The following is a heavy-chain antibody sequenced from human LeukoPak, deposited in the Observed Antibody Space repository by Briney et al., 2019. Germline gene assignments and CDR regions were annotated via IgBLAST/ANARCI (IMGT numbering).Heavy chain of an antibody. CDR3: ARAVARVYYYYYMDV. J-gene: IGHJ6*03. CDR2: IIPIFGTA. D-gene: IGHD6-19*01. V-gene: IGHV1-69*06. CDR1: GGTFSSYA. Sequence: SVKVSCKASGGTFSSYAISWVRQAPGQGLEWMGGIIPIFGTANYAQKFQGRVTITADKSTSTAYMELSSLRSEDTAVYYCARAVARVYYYYYMDVWGKGTTVTVSS.